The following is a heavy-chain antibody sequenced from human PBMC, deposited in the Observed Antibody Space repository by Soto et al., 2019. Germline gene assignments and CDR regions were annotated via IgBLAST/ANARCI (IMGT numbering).Heavy chain of an antibody. CDR3: ARMNRDYYYYGMDG. CDR2: IDHNGVA. J-gene: IGHJ6*02. Sequence: SSETLSLTCGVSGDSISSSKWWTWVRQTPGNGPEWIGKIDHNGVAYYNPSLEGRVTISKDISKNQISLKVTSVTAADSAVYYCARMNRDYYYYGMDGWGQGATVAVSS. V-gene: IGHV4-4*02. CDR1: GDSISSSKW.